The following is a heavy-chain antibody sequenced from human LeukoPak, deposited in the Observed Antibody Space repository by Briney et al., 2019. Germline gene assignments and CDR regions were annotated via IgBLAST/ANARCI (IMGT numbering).Heavy chain of an antibody. V-gene: IGHV4-4*07. CDR2: VYSSGST. D-gene: IGHD2-21*02. CDR3: ARHYCGGDCYSRWYFDL. CDR1: GGSISNYY. J-gene: IGHJ2*01. Sequence: SEALSLTCTVSGGSISNYYWSWIRQPAGKGLEWIGRVYSSGSTNYNPSLKSRVTMSVDTSKNQFSLKLSSVTAADTAVYYCARHYCGGDCYSRWYFDLWGRGTLVTVSS.